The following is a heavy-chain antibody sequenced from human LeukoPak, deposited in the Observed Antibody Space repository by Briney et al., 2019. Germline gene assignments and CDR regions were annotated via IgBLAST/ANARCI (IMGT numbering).Heavy chain of an antibody. Sequence: SGGSLRLSCAASGFSLTSFAMAWVRQSPGKRLEWVSGILADGYTTYYADSVKGRFTISRVISKNTMYLQMNSLTADDTATYFCAKDLNYGDGRWEFDPWGQGTLVTVA. CDR2: ILADGYTT. V-gene: IGHV3-23*01. J-gene: IGHJ5*02. CDR1: GFSLTSFA. D-gene: IGHD4/OR15-4a*01. CDR3: AKDLNYGDGRWEFDP.